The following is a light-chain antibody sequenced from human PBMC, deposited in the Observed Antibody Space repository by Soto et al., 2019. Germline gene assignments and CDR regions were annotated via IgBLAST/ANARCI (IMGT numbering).Light chain of an antibody. CDR1: SSNIETNP. Sequence: QSVLTQPPSVSAAPGQKVTISCSGSSSNIETNPVSWYRHLPGTVPKLLIHNDDKRPSGIPDRFSGSKSGTSATLGITGLQTGDEADYYCGTWDASLSAGVSGGGTKVTVL. V-gene: IGLV1-51*01. J-gene: IGLJ2*01. CDR3: GTWDASLSAGV. CDR2: NDD.